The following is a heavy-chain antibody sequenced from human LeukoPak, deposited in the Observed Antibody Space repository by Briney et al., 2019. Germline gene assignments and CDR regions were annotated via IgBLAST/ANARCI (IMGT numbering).Heavy chain of an antibody. CDR3: ARDQSPEGYSGYDRWDGYNPFDY. V-gene: IGHV3-21*01. CDR1: GFTFSSYS. J-gene: IGHJ4*02. D-gene: IGHD5-12*01. CDR2: ISSSSSYI. Sequence: GGTLRLSCAASGFTFSSYSMNWVRQAPGKGLEWVSSISSSSSYIYYADSVKGRFTISRDNAKNSLYLQMNSLRAEDTAVYYCARDQSPEGYSGYDRWDGYNPFDYWGQGTLVTVSS.